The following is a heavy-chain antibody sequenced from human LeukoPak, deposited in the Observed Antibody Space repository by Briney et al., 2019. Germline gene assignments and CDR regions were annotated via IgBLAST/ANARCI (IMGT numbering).Heavy chain of an antibody. J-gene: IGHJ4*02. D-gene: IGHD3-3*01. CDR2: IIPIFGTA. V-gene: IGHV1-69*01. CDR1: GGTFNSYA. Sequence: ASVKVSCKASGGTFNSYAISWVRQAPGQGLEWMGGIIPIFGTANYAQKFQGRVTITADESTSTAYMELSSLRSEDTAVYYCARGGRYYDFWSGYLPVYYFDYWGQGTLVTVSS. CDR3: ARGGRYYDFWSGYLPVYYFDY.